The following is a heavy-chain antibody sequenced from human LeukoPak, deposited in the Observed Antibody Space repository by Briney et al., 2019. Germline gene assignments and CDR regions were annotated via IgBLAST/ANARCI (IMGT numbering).Heavy chain of an antibody. Sequence: GGSLRLSCAASGFTFSAFSMNWVRQAPGKGLEWVSAISSSSSDIYYTDSVKGRFTISRDNANNSLYLQVSSLRAEDTAMYYCATGYTSGTRIDYWGQGTLVTVSS. CDR3: ATGYTSGTRIDY. CDR2: ISSSSSDI. J-gene: IGHJ4*02. V-gene: IGHV3-21*01. CDR1: GFTFSAFS. D-gene: IGHD6-19*01.